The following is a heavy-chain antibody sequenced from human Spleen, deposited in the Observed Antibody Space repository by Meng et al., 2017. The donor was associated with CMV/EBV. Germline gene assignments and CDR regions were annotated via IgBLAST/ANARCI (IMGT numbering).Heavy chain of an antibody. J-gene: IGHJ4*02. Sequence: GGSLRLSCAASGFTVSSNYMSWVRQAPGKGLEWVSVIYSGGSTYYADSVKGRFAISRDNSKNSLYLQMNSLRAEDTAVYYCAKDSDTAPSGWGQGTLVTVSS. D-gene: IGHD5-18*01. CDR1: GFTVSSNY. V-gene: IGHV3-53*05. CDR3: AKDSDTAPSG. CDR2: IYSGGST.